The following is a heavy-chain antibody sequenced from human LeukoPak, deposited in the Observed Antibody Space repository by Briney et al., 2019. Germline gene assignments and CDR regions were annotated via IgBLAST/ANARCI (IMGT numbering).Heavy chain of an antibody. CDR2: IIPIFGTA. CDR3: ARAYYDSRVFDY. V-gene: IGHV1-69*13. Sequence: SVKVSCKASGGTFSSYAISWVRQAPGQGLEWMRGIIPIFGTANYAQKFQGRVTITADESTSTAYMELSSLRSEDTAVYYCARAYYDSRVFDYWGQGTLVTVSS. CDR1: GGTFSSYA. J-gene: IGHJ4*02. D-gene: IGHD3-22*01.